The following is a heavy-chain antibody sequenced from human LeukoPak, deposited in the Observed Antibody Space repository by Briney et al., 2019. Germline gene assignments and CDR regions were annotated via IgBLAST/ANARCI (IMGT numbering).Heavy chain of an antibody. Sequence: PSETLSLTCAVSGGSICSYYWSWIRQSPGKGLEWIAYIYHSGNTNYNPSFKSRVTISVDMSKNQFSLKLTSVAAADTAIYYCARQPTGTASFDIWGQGTMVTVSS. V-gene: IGHV4-59*08. D-gene: IGHD1/OR15-1a*01. J-gene: IGHJ3*02. CDR3: ARQPTGTASFDI. CDR2: IYHSGNT. CDR1: GGSICSYY.